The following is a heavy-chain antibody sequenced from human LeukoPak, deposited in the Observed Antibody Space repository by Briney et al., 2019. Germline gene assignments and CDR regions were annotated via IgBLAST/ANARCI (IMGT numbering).Heavy chain of an antibody. Sequence: SETLSLTCIVSGGSISSYYWSWIRQPPGRGLEWIGNSYYNGSTNYNPSLKSRVSISVDTSKNQFSLKLSSVTAADTAVYYCARDPRMWFGELSPVGWFDPWGRGTLVTVSS. J-gene: IGHJ5*02. CDR3: ARDPRMWFGELSPVGWFDP. D-gene: IGHD3-10*01. V-gene: IGHV4-59*13. CDR2: SYYNGST. CDR1: GGSISSYY.